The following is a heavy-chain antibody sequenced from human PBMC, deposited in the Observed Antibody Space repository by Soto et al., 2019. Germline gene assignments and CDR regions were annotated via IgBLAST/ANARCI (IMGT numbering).Heavy chain of an antibody. CDR1: GGILTSYY. CDR3: ARENHVGDAPGY. J-gene: IGHJ4*02. CDR2: VYYNGST. V-gene: IGHV4-59*12. Sequence: SETLSLTCTVSGGILTSYYWSWNRQPPGKGLEWIGNVYYNGSTNYNPSLKSRITISADTSKNQFSLKLSSVTAADTAVYYCARENHVGDAPGYWGQGTLVTVSS. D-gene: IGHD4-17*01.